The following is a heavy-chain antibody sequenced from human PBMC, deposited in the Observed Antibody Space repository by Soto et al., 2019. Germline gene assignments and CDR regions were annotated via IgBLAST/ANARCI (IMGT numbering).Heavy chain of an antibody. V-gene: IGHV1-18*04. Sequence: ASVKVSCKASGYTFTSYGISWLRQSPGQGLEWMGWISAYNGNTNYAQKLQGRVTMTTDTSTSTAYMELRSLRSDDTAVYYCARDQWYSSGWYFDYWGQGTLVTVSS. CDR2: ISAYNGNT. CDR1: GYTFTSYG. CDR3: ARDQWYSSGWYFDY. D-gene: IGHD6-19*01. J-gene: IGHJ4*02.